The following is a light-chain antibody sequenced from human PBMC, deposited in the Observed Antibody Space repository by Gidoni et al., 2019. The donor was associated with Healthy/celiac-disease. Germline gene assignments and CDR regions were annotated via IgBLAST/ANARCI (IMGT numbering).Light chain of an antibody. CDR1: QSISSW. CDR2: KAS. V-gene: IGKV1-5*03. CDR3: QQYDSYPLT. Sequence: DIQMTQSPSTLSASVGDRVTITCRASQSISSWLAWYQQKAGKAPKLLIYKASSLESGVPAGFSGSASGTEFPLTISILQPDDFATYYCQQYDSYPLTFGGGTKVEIK. J-gene: IGKJ4*01.